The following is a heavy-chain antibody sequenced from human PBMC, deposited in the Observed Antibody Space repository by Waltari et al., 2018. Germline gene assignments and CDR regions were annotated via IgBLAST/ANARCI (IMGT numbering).Heavy chain of an antibody. V-gene: IGHV3-48*01. J-gene: IGHJ4*02. CDR3: ARRYSSTWPFDY. CDR2: ISSSSSII. CDR1: GLTFSTYP. D-gene: IGHD6-13*01. Sequence: EVQLVESGGGFIQPGGSLRLSCAGSGLTFSTYPMNWVRQAPGKGLEWVSSISSSSSIIYYADSVKGRFTISRDNAKDSLYLQMNSLRAEDTALYYCARRYSSTWPFDYWGQGTLVTVSS.